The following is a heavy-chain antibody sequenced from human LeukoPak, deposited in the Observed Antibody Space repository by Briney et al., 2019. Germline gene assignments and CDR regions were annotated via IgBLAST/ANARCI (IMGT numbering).Heavy chain of an antibody. CDR2: ISSSSSYI. Sequence: GGSLRLSCAASGFTFSSYSMNWVRQAPGKGLKWVSSISSSSSYIYYADSVKGRFTISRDNAKNSLYLQMNSLRAEDTAVYYCARDRSGGSGYFDWPYYYYYYGMDVWGQGTTVTVSS. CDR1: GFTFSSYS. V-gene: IGHV3-21*01. D-gene: IGHD3-9*01. J-gene: IGHJ6*02. CDR3: ARDRSGGSGYFDWPYYYYYYGMDV.